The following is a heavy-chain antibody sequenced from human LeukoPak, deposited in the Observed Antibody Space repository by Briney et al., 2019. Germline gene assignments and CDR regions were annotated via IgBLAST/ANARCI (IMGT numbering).Heavy chain of an antibody. CDR2: IKQDGSEK. J-gene: IGHJ4*02. Sequence: GGSLRLSCAASGFTFSSYWMSWVRQAPGKGLEWVANIKQDGSEKYYVDSVKGRFTISRANAKNSLYLQMNSLRAEDTAVYYCASDRTPYCGGDCYFDYWGQGTLVTVSS. D-gene: IGHD2-21*02. CDR3: ASDRTPYCGGDCYFDY. V-gene: IGHV3-7*01. CDR1: GFTFSSYW.